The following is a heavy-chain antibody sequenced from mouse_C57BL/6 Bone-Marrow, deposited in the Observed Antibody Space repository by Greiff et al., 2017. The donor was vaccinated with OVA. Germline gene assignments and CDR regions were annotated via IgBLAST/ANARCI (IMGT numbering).Heavy chain of an antibody. D-gene: IGHD1-1*01. CDR1: GFTFSSYT. CDR3: ARHDYYGSIFDY. J-gene: IGHJ2*01. V-gene: IGHV5-9*01. Sequence: LQQSGGGLVKPGGSLKLSCAASGFTFSSYTMSWVRQTPEKRLEWVATISGGGGNTYYPDSVKGRFTISRDNAKNTLYLQMSSLRSEDTALYYCARHDYYGSIFDYWGQGTTLTVSS. CDR2: ISGGGGNT.